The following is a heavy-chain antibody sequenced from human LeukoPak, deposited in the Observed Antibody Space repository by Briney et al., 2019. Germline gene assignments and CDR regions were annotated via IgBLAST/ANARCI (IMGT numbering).Heavy chain of an antibody. Sequence: GGSLRLSCAASGFTFSSYEMNWVRQAPGKGLEWVSYISSSGSTIYYADSVKGRFTISRDNAKNSLYLQMNSLRAEDTAVYYCARVVGQTVYYYDSSGYDPLHYWGQGTLVTVSS. CDR1: GFTFSSYE. CDR2: ISSSGSTI. CDR3: ARVVGQTVYYYDSSGYDPLHY. J-gene: IGHJ4*02. D-gene: IGHD3-22*01. V-gene: IGHV3-48*03.